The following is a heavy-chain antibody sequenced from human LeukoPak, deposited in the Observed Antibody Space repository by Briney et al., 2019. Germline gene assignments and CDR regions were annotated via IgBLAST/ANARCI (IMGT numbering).Heavy chain of an antibody. D-gene: IGHD3-10*01. Sequence: PSETLSLTCTVSGGSISSYYWRWIRQPPGKGLEWIGYIYYSGSTNYNPSLKSRVTISVDTSKNQFSLKLSSVPAADTAVYYCARSYYGSGSYPLDYWGQGTLVTVSS. V-gene: IGHV4-59*01. CDR3: ARSYYGSGSYPLDY. J-gene: IGHJ4*02. CDR2: IYYSGST. CDR1: GGSISSYY.